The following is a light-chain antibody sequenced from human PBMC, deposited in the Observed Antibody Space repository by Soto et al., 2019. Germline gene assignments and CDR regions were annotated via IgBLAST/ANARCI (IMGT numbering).Light chain of an antibody. CDR1: QTVNNNF. V-gene: IGKV3-20*01. CDR3: QQYGGAPLYT. Sequence: EIVLTQSPGTLSLSPGERATLSCRTSQTVNNNFFAWYQQKPGQAPRLLIYGISTRATGIPDRFSGSGSGTEFTLTISRLEPEDFAVYSCQQYGGAPLYTFGPGTKLEIK. J-gene: IGKJ2*01. CDR2: GIS.